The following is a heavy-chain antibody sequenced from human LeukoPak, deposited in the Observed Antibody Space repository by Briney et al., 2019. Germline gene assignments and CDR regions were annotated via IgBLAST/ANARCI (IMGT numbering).Heavy chain of an antibody. J-gene: IGHJ4*02. V-gene: IGHV3-21*01. CDR3: ARDDGSYYDSRGVDY. D-gene: IGHD3-22*01. Sequence: GSLRLSCAASGFTFSSYMMNWVRQAPGKGLEWVSSISTSSSYIYYADSVKGRFTISRDNARNSVYLQMNSLRADDTAVYYCARDDGSYYDSRGVDYWGQGTLVTVSS. CDR2: ISTSSSYI. CDR1: GFTFSSYM.